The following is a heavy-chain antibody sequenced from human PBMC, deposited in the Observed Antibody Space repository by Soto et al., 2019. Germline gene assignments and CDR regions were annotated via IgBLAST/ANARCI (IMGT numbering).Heavy chain of an antibody. CDR3: APQGGFGEWYYYGMDV. D-gene: IGHD3-10*01. Sequence: SETLSLTCAVYGGSFSGYYWSWIRQPPGKGLEWIGEINHSGSTNYNPSLKSRVTISVDTSKNQFSLKLSSVTAADTAVYYCAPQGGFGEWYYYGMDVWGQGTTVTVSS. V-gene: IGHV4-34*01. CDR2: INHSGST. CDR1: GGSFSGYY. J-gene: IGHJ6*02.